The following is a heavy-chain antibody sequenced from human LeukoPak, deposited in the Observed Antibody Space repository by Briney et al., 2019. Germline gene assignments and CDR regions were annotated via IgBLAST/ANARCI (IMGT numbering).Heavy chain of an antibody. CDR1: GFTVSSDY. J-gene: IGHJ4*02. CDR3: ARDGSGRYFSLDY. CDR2: IYCDGST. V-gene: IGHV3-66*01. D-gene: IGHD3-10*01. Sequence: GGSLRLSCAASGFTVSSDYMNWVRQAPGKGLEWVSVIYCDGSTYYSDSVKGRFTISRDNSRNTLYLQMNSLRADDTAVYYCARDGSGRYFSLDYWGQGTLVTVSS.